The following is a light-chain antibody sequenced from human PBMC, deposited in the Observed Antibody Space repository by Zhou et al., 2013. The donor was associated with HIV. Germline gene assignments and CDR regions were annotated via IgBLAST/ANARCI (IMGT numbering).Light chain of an antibody. CDR1: QDIRDD. CDR3: LQDFGYPLT. V-gene: IGKV1-6*01. J-gene: IGKJ4*01. CDR2: AAS. Sequence: IEMTQSPPSLSASIGDRVTITCRASQDIRDDLGWYQQRPGNAPKVLVYAASRLQSGVSSRFNGTGSGTDFTLTISGLQPEDFANYYCLQDFGYPLTFGGGTTVEI.